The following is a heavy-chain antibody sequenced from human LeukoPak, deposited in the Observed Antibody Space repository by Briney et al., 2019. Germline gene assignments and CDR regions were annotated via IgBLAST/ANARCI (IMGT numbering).Heavy chain of an antibody. D-gene: IGHD2-2*01. V-gene: IGHV4-34*01. CDR1: GWSFNDYY. J-gene: IGHJ5*02. CDR2: INARGDT. Sequence: PSETLSLTCAVYGWSFNDYYWNWVRQPPGKGLEWIGEINARGDTNYNPSLKSRVTISVDSSKNQFSLTLTSMIAADTAIYYCARGHVPAARGYNWFDPWGQGTLVTVSS. CDR3: ARGHVPAARGYNWFDP.